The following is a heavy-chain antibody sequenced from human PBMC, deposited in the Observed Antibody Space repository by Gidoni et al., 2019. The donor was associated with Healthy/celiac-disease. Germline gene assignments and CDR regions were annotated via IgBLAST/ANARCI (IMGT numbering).Heavy chain of an antibody. CDR3: ARDVGDTAMPNYYYYGMDV. D-gene: IGHD5-18*01. CDR2: IWYDGSNK. CDR1: GFTFSSYG. Sequence: QVQLVESGGGVVQPGRSLRLSCAASGFTFSSYGMHWVRQAPGKGLEWVAVIWYDGSNKYYADSGKGRFTISRDNSKNTRYLQMNSLRAEDTAVYYCARDVGDTAMPNYYYYGMDVWGQGTTVTVSS. J-gene: IGHJ6*02. V-gene: IGHV3-33*01.